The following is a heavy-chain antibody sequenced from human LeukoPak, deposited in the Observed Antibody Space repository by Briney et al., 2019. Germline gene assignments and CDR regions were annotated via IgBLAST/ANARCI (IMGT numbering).Heavy chain of an antibody. J-gene: IGHJ4*02. D-gene: IGHD1-26*01. CDR2: IRSKANSYAT. CDR1: GFTFSGSA. V-gene: IGHV3-73*01. CDR3: TSLQWELPTVFDY. Sequence: PGGSLRLSCAASGFTFSGSAMHWVRQASGKGLEWVGRIRSKANSYATAYAASVKGRFTISRDDSKNTAYLQMNSLKTEDTAVYYCTSLQWELPTVFDYWGQGTLVTVSS.